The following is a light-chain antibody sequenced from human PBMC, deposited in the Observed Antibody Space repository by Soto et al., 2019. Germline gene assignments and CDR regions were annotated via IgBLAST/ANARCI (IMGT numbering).Light chain of an antibody. CDR2: EGT. CDR3: CSYAGSSPYV. CDR1: NSDVGSYYL. Sequence: QSALTQPASVSGSTGQSITISCTGTNSDVGSYYLVSWYQQHPGKAPKLMVYEGTKRPSVISNRFSGSKSGNAASLTISGLQAEDEADYYCCSYAGSSPYVFGTWTKLTVL. V-gene: IGLV2-23*01. J-gene: IGLJ1*01.